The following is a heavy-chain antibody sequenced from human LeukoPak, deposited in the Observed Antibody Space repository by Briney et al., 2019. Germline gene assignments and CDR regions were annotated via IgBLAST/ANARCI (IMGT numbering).Heavy chain of an antibody. CDR3: ARDLPVSGAYHNFDC. Sequence: GGSLRLSCAVSGITLSNYGMSWVRQAPGKGLEWVAGISDSGGSTNYADSVKGRFTISRDNPKNTLYLQMNSLRAEDTAVYYCARDLPVSGAYHNFDCWGQGTLVTVSS. D-gene: IGHD4/OR15-4a*01. J-gene: IGHJ4*02. V-gene: IGHV3-23*01. CDR2: ISDSGGST. CDR1: GITLSNYG.